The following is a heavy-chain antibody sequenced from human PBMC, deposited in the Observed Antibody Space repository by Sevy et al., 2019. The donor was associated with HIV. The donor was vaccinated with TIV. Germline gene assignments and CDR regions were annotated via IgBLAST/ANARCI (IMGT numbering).Heavy chain of an antibody. D-gene: IGHD2-2*01. CDR3: TRASLLGYCSTTSCYYAFDI. J-gene: IGHJ3*02. CDR1: GITFSTSV. V-gene: IGHV3-21*01. CDR2: ISGDTYYT. Sequence: GGSLRLSCNASGITFSTSVMNWVRQSPDRGLEWVSSISGDTYYTHYADSMRGRFIVSRDNAKNSLFLEMNSLTVEDKAVYYCTRASLLGYCSTTSCYYAFDIWGPGTVVTVSS.